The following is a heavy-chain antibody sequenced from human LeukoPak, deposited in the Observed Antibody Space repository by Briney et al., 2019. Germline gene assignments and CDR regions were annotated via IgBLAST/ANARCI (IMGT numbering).Heavy chain of an antibody. J-gene: IGHJ4*02. D-gene: IGHD3-3*01. CDR3: ARDSDFWSGYYYFDY. V-gene: IGHV4-30-4*08. Sequence: TLSLTCTVSGGSISRSDYCWGWIRQPPGKGLEWIVYIHYRGSPYSNPSLKSRATISIDTSKNKSSLKLSSVTAADQAVYYCARDSDFWSGYYYFDYWGQGPLVTVSS. CDR2: IHYRGSP. CDR1: GGSISRSDYC.